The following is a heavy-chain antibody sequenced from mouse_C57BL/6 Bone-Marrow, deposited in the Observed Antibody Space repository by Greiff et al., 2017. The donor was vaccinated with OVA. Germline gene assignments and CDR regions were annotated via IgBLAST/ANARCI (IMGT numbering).Heavy chain of an antibody. D-gene: IGHD2-2*01. J-gene: IGHJ3*01. CDR3: AREGNDGYDRFAY. CDR1: GYTFTSYG. CDR2: IYPRSGNT. Sequence: VKLVESGAELARPGASVKLSCKASGYTFTSYGISWVKQRTGQGLEWIGEIYPRSGNTYYNEKFKGKATLTADRSSSTAYMELRSLTSEDSAVYFCAREGNDGYDRFAYWGQGTLVTVSA. V-gene: IGHV1-81*01.